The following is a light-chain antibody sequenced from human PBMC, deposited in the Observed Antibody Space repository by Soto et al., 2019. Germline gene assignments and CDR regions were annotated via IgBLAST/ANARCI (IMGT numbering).Light chain of an antibody. CDR1: QSVSSTY. CDR2: GAS. J-gene: IGKJ2*01. CDR3: PRYACSAYT. Sequence: EIVLTQSPGTLSLSPGERATLSCRASQSVSSTYLAWYQHRPVQAPRLLIYGASSRVTGIPIRFNGSGCVTEFTLTISSPEPEDVSVYYCPRYACSAYTFGLVTKLEV. V-gene: IGKV3-20*01.